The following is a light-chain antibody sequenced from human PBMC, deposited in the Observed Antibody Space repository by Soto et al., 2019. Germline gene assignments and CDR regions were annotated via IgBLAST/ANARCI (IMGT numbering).Light chain of an antibody. CDR2: DVS. CDR3: SSYTSSSTRV. V-gene: IGLV2-14*01. CDR1: SSDVGGYNY. Sequence: QSALTQPASVSGSPGQSITISCTGTSSDVGGYNYVSWYQQHPGKAPKLMIYDVSNRPSGVSNRFSGSKSGNTASLTISGLQAEDEADYSCSSYTSSSTRVFGGGTQLPVL. J-gene: IGLJ2*01.